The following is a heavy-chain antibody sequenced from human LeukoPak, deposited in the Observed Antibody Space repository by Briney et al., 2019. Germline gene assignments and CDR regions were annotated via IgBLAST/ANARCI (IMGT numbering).Heavy chain of an antibody. D-gene: IGHD2-15*01. J-gene: IGHJ4*02. Sequence: AGGSLRLSCVASGLMFRSYAMNWVRQAPGKGLECLSTISDDSSFTYYADSVKGRSAISRDDSKNTLYLQMNNLKVEDTAVYYCAKGRCSGVGCDSFHSWGQGALVTVSS. V-gene: IGHV3-23*01. CDR2: ISDDSSFT. CDR1: GLMFRSYA. CDR3: AKGRCSGVGCDSFHS.